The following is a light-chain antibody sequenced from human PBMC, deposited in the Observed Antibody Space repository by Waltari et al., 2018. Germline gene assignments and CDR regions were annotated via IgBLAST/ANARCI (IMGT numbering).Light chain of an antibody. CDR3: QQYGSSPKT. CDR1: QSVSSSY. V-gene: IGKV3-20*01. J-gene: IGKJ1*01. Sequence: EIVFTQSPGTLSLSPGERATLSCRASQSVSSSYLAWYQQKPGQAPRLLIYGASSRAIGIPDRFSGSASGTDFTLTISRLEPEDFAVYYCQQYGSSPKTFGQGTKVEIK. CDR2: GAS.